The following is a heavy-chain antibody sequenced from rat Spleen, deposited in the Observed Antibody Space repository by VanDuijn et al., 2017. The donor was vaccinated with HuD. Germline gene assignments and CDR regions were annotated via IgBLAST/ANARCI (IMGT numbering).Heavy chain of an antibody. J-gene: IGHJ2*01. D-gene: IGHD1-11*01. CDR3: ARRHYGYTDYFDY. Sequence: EVQLVESDGGLVQPGRSLKLSCAASGFIFSNYYMAWVRQAPKKGLEWVASISYEGSGTYYGDSVMGRFTISRDIAKSTLYLQMDSLGSEDTATYYCARRHYGYTDYFDYWGQGVMVTVSS. V-gene: IGHV5-22*01. CDR1: GFIFSNYY. CDR2: ISYEGSGT.